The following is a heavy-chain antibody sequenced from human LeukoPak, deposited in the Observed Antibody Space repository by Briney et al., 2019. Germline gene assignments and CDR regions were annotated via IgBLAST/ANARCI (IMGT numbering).Heavy chain of an antibody. CDR3: ARGQGLRYFHWLRRYYFDY. CDR2: INHSGST. D-gene: IGHD3-9*01. J-gene: IGHJ4*02. Sequence: SETLSLTCAVYGGSFSGYYWSWIRQPPGKGLEWIREINHSGSTNYNPSLKSRVTISVDTSKNQFSLKLSSVTAADTAVYYCARGQGLRYFHWLRRYYFDYWGQGTLVTVSS. V-gene: IGHV4-34*01. CDR1: GGSFSGYY.